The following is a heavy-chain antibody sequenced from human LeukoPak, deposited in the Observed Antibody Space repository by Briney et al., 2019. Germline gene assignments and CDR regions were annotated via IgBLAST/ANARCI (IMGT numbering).Heavy chain of an antibody. V-gene: IGHV3-20*04. J-gene: IGHJ6*03. CDR3: ARLIRYPSSGNYTDV. CDR2: INWKGGST. D-gene: IGHD1-14*01. Sequence: GGSLRLSCAASGFTFDDYGMSWVRQAPGKGLEWVSGINWKGGSTGYADSVKGRFTISRDNAKNSLYLQMNSLRAEDTAVYYCARLIRYPSSGNYTDVWGKGTTVTVSS. CDR1: GFTFDDYG.